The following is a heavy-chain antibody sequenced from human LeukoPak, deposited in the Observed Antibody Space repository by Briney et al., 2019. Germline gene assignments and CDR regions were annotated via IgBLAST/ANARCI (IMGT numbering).Heavy chain of an antibody. Sequence: PGGSLRLSCAASGFTFSSYAMHWVRQAPGKGLEWVAVISYDGSNKYYADSVKGRFTISRDNSKNTLYLQMNSLRAEDTAVYYCARATVEMATISAFDIWGQGTMVTVSS. CDR2: ISYDGSNK. J-gene: IGHJ3*02. V-gene: IGHV3-30*04. CDR3: ARATVEMATISAFDI. D-gene: IGHD5-24*01. CDR1: GFTFSSYA.